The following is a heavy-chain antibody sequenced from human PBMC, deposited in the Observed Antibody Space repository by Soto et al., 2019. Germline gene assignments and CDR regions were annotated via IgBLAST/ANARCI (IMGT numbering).Heavy chain of an antibody. CDR3: ARGNSGMDV. CDR1: GYILADYY. Sequence: QVKLVQSGAEVKRPGASVKVSCKASGYILADYYVHWVRQAPGQGLEWMGWINANTGGTLYAQNLQGRVTMTRDTSIGTAYLDLSRLRSDDTAVYYCARGNSGMDVWGQGTTVTVSS. V-gene: IGHV1-2*02. J-gene: IGHJ6*02. CDR2: INANTGGT.